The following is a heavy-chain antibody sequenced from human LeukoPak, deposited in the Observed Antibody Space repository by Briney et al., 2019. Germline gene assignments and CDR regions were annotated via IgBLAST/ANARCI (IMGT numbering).Heavy chain of an antibody. Sequence: ASVTVSCKASGGTFSSYAISWVRQAPGQGLEWMGGIIPIFGTANYAQKFQGRVTITADESTSTAYMELSSLRSEDTAVYYCARHMFGDGYNPDYWGQGTLVTVSS. CDR3: ARHMFGDGYNPDY. V-gene: IGHV1-69*13. D-gene: IGHD5-24*01. J-gene: IGHJ4*02. CDR1: GGTFSSYA. CDR2: IIPIFGTA.